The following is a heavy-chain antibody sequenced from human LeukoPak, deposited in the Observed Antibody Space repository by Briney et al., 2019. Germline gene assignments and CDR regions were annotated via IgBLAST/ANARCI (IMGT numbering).Heavy chain of an antibody. J-gene: IGHJ4*02. Sequence: LXLSXXXSGFTXGDYAVSWVRQAPGKGLEWVGVIRGKTYGGTTEYAASVKGRFTISRDDSKSVAYLQMNSLKTEDTALYYCARRGGSTAIDYWGQGTLVTVSS. D-gene: IGHD1-14*01. V-gene: IGHV3-49*04. CDR2: IRGKTYGGTT. CDR3: ARRGGSTAIDY. CDR1: GFTXGDYA.